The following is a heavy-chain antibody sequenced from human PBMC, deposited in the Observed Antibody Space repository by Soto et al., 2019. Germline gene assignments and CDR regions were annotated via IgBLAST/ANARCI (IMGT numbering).Heavy chain of an antibody. CDR3: ARVEGSGSLTVFDY. CDR2: IYYSGST. CDR1: GGSISSGGYY. D-gene: IGHD3-10*01. V-gene: IGHV4-31*03. Sequence: PSETLSLTCTVSGGSISSGGYYWSWIRQHPGKGLEWIGYIYYSGSTYYNPSLKSRVTISVDTSKNQFSLKLSSVTAADTAVYYCARVEGSGSLTVFDYWGQGTLVTVSS. J-gene: IGHJ4*02.